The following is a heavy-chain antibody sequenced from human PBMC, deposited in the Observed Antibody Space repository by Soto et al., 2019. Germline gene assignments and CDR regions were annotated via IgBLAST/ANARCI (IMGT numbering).Heavy chain of an antibody. D-gene: IGHD3-22*01. CDR2: ISYDGSNK. CDR1: GFTFSSYA. V-gene: IGHV3-30-3*01. J-gene: IGHJ4*02. CDR3: AKERTITMIVVVITNPLDY. Sequence: LRLSCAASGFTFSSYAMHWVRQAPGKGLEWVAVISYDGSNKYYADSVKGRFTISRDNSKNTLYLQMNSLRAEDTAVYYCAKERTITMIVVVITNPLDYWGQGTLVTVSS.